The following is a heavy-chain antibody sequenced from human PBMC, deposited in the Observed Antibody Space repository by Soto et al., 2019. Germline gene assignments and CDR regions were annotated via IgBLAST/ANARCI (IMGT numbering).Heavy chain of an antibody. V-gene: IGHV1-8*01. D-gene: IGHD6-13*01. J-gene: IGHJ5*02. CDR1: GYTFTSYD. CDR2: MNPNSGNT. Sequence: QVQLVQSGAEVKKPGASVKVSCKASGYTFTSYDINWVRQATGQGLEWMGWMNPNSGNTGYAQKFQGRVTMTRNTSISTAYMELSSLRSEDTAVYYCARGRRIAAAGTPPYWFDTWGQGTLVTVSS. CDR3: ARGRRIAAAGTPPYWFDT.